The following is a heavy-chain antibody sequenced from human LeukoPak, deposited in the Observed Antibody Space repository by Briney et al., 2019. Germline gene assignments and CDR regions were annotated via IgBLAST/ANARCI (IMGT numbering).Heavy chain of an antibody. Sequence: GASVKVSCKASGYTFTGYYMHWVRQAPGQGLEWMGWINPNSGGTNYAQKFQGRVTMTRDTSISTAYMELSRLRSDDTAVYYCAKQKYDFWSGYSPNLNWFDPWGQGTLVTVSS. V-gene: IGHV1-2*02. CDR2: INPNSGGT. D-gene: IGHD3-3*01. CDR3: AKQKYDFWSGYSPNLNWFDP. J-gene: IGHJ5*02. CDR1: GYTFTGYY.